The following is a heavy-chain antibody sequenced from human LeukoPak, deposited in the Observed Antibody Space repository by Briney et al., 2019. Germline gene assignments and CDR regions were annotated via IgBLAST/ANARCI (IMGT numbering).Heavy chain of an antibody. CDR2: ICYDGSKT. J-gene: IGHJ4*02. Sequence: GGSLRLSCVASGFRFSSFAMNWVRQAPGKGLEWVGQICYDGSKTYYADSVKGRFTISRDNSKSTLYLQMASPRLVDTAVYSCPKDSSGGARGGYFEEWGQGVLATVSS. CDR1: GFRFSSFA. CDR3: PKDSSGGARGGYFEE. D-gene: IGHD1-26*01. V-gene: IGHV3-33*03.